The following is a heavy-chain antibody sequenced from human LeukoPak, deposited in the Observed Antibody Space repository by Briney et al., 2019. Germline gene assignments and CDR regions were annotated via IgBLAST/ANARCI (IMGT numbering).Heavy chain of an antibody. Sequence: SETLSLTCTVSGGSISSYYWSWVRQPAGKGLEWIGRIYTSGSTNYNPSLKSRVTMSVDTSKNQFSLKLSSVTAADTAVYYCARDWSGSYYGYFDYWGQGTLVTVSS. CDR2: IYTSGST. D-gene: IGHD1-26*01. J-gene: IGHJ4*02. V-gene: IGHV4-4*07. CDR1: GGSISSYY. CDR3: ARDWSGSYYGYFDY.